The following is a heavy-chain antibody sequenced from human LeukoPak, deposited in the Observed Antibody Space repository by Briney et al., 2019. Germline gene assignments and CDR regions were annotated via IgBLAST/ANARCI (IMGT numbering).Heavy chain of an antibody. V-gene: IGHV4-61*02. CDR1: GGSISSGSYY. D-gene: IGHD2/OR15-2a*01. CDR2: IYTSGST. CDR3: ARGTPLSGGSYYFEY. Sequence: PSQTLSLTCTVSGGSISSGSYYWSWIRQPAGKRLEWIGRIYTSGSTNYNSSLESRVTISVDTSKNQFSLKLSSVTAADTAVYYCARGTPLSGGSYYFEYWGQGALVTVSS. J-gene: IGHJ4*02.